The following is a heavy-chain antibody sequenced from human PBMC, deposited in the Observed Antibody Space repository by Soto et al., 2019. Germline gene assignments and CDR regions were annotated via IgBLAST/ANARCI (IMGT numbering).Heavy chain of an antibody. J-gene: IGHJ4*02. D-gene: IGHD6-13*01. Sequence: EVQLVESGGGLVLPGGCLRLSCAASGFTFSSYWMHWVRQAPGEGLVWVSGINIDGRTTIYADSVKGRFTISRDNAKNTLYLPMNSLRAEDTAVYYCARVGSSSALDYWGQGTLVTVSS. CDR1: GFTFSSYW. CDR3: ARVGSSSALDY. V-gene: IGHV3-74*01. CDR2: INIDGRTT.